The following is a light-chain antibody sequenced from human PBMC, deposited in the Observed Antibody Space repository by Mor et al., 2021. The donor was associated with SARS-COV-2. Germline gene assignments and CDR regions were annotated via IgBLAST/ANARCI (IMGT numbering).Light chain of an antibody. V-gene: IGLV1-44*01. CDR2: DND. Sequence: SNIGSYPVNWYQHVPGTAPKLLMFDNDRRHSGVPDRFAASRSGTSASLAISGLQSEDEADYYCATWDDSLNGLVFGGGTK. CDR1: SNIGSYP. J-gene: IGLJ2*01. CDR3: ATWDDSLNGLV.